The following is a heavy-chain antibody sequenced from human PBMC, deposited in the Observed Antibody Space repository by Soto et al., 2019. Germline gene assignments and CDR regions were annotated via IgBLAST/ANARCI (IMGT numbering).Heavy chain of an antibody. CDR2: IYSGGST. CDR1: GFTVSSNY. J-gene: IGHJ4*02. CDR3: ARDADSSGCSPYFDY. D-gene: IGHD6-19*01. V-gene: IGHV3-66*01. Sequence: EVQLVESGGGLVQPGGSLRLSCAASGFTVSSNYMSWVRQAPGKGLEWVSVIYSGGSTYYADSVKGRFTISRDNSTNTLYLQMNSLRAEDTAVYYCARDADSSGCSPYFDYWGQGTLVTVSS.